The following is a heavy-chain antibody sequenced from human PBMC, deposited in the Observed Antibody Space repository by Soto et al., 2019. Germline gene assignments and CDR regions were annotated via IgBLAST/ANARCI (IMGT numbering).Heavy chain of an antibody. D-gene: IGHD6-13*01. V-gene: IGHV3-33*01. J-gene: IGHJ6*02. CDR2: IWYDGSNK. Sequence: PGGSLRLSXAASGFTFSSYGMHWVRQAPGKGLEWVAVIWYDGSNKYYADSVKGRFTISRDNSKNTLYLQMNSLRAEDTAVYYCARVAAAETHYGMDVWGQGTTVTVSS. CDR1: GFTFSSYG. CDR3: ARVAAAETHYGMDV.